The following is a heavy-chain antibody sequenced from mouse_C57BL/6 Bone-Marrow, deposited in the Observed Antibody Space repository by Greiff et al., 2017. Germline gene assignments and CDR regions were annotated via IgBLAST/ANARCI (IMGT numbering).Heavy chain of an antibody. CDR2: IDPSDSYT. CDR3: ARKSSGPGYFDY. CDR1: GYTFTSYW. J-gene: IGHJ2*01. Sequence: QVQLKQPGAELVKPGASVKLSCKASGYTFTSYWMQWVKQRPGQGLEWIGEIDPSDSYTNYNQKFKGKATLTVDTSSSTAYMQLSSLTSEDSAVYYCARKSSGPGYFDYWGQGTTLTVSS. D-gene: IGHD3-2*02. V-gene: IGHV1-50*01.